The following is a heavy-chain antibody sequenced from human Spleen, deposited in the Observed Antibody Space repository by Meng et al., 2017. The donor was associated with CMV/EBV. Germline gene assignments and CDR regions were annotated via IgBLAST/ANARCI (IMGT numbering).Heavy chain of an antibody. J-gene: IGHJ5*02. D-gene: IGHD3-10*01. CDR3: ARESRGLITPKGWFDP. CDR2: INPTSGDT. CDR1: GYTFIGYS. Sequence: ASVKVSCKASGYTFIGYSMNWVRQAPGQGPEWMGWINPTSGDTKYAQKFQGRVTVTRDTSISIAYMELSGLRSDDTAVYYCARESRGLITPKGWFDPWGQGTLVTVSS. V-gene: IGHV1-2*02.